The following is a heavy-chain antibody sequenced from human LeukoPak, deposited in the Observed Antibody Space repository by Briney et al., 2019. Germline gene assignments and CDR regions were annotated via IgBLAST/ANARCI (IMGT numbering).Heavy chain of an antibody. Sequence: ASVKVSCKASGYTFTSYYMHWVRQAPGQGLEWMGIINPSGGSTSYAQKFQGRVTMTRDTSTSTVYMELSSLRSEDTAVYYCARETYYYDSSGYYYRSGAFDIWGQGTMVTVSS. CDR2: INPSGGST. J-gene: IGHJ3*02. CDR1: GYTFTSYY. V-gene: IGHV1-46*01. D-gene: IGHD3-22*01. CDR3: ARETYYYDSSGYYYRSGAFDI.